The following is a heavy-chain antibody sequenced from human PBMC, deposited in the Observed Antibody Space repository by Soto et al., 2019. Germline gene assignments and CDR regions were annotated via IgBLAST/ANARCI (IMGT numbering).Heavy chain of an antibody. CDR3: ARDGATFWGYYYYGMDV. CDR2: IWYDGSNK. D-gene: IGHD3-16*01. CDR1: GFTFSSYG. Sequence: QSVGSLRLSCAASGFTFSSYGMHWVRQAPGKGLEWVAVIWYDGSNKYYADSVKGRFTISRDNSKNTLYLQMNSLRAEDTAVYYCARDGATFWGYYYYGMDVWGQGTTVTVSS. V-gene: IGHV3-33*01. J-gene: IGHJ6*02.